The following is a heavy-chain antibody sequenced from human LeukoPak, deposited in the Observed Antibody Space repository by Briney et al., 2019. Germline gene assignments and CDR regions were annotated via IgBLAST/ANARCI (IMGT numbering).Heavy chain of an antibody. CDR2: IYHSGST. V-gene: IGHV4-39*01. Sequence: SETLSLTCTVSGGSISSSSYYWGWIRQPPGKGLEWIGSIYHSGSTHYNPSLKSRLTIFVDTSKNQFSLKVNSVTAADTAVYYCARSGTVTVSGTKFNYFDYWGKGTLVTVSS. D-gene: IGHD4-17*01. CDR1: GGSISSSSYY. J-gene: IGHJ4*02. CDR3: ARSGTVTVSGTKFNYFDY.